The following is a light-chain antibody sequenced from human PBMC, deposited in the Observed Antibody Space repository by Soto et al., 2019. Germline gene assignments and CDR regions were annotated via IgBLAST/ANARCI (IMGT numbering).Light chain of an antibody. V-gene: IGKV3-20*01. Sequence: EIVLTQSPGTLSLSSGERATLSCRASQSVRSNYLAWYQQKPGQAPRLLIYGASSRATGIPDRFGGSGSGTDFTLTISRLEPEDFAVYYCQQYASSPRTFGGGTKVEIK. J-gene: IGKJ4*01. CDR3: QQYASSPRT. CDR1: QSVRSNY. CDR2: GAS.